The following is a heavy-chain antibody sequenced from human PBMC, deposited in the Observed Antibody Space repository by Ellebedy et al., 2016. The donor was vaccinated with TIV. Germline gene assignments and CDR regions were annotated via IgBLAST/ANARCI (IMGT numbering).Heavy chain of an antibody. CDR1: GGSISSYY. CDR2: IYYSGST. Sequence: SETLSLTXTVSGGSISSYYWSWIRQPPGKGLEWIGYIYYSGSTNYNPSLKSRVTISVDTSKNQFSLKLSSVTAADTAVYYCARTSDYYYYMDVWGKGTTVTVSS. CDR3: ARTSDYYYYMDV. V-gene: IGHV4-59*13. J-gene: IGHJ6*03.